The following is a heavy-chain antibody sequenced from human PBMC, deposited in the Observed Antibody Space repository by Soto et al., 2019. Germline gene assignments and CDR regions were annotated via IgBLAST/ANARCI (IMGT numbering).Heavy chain of an antibody. J-gene: IGHJ4*02. CDR3: AREGDYYVSSGYYLAY. CDR2: ISSGGDNK. CDR1: GFTFSSHA. D-gene: IGHD3-22*01. V-gene: IGHV3-30-3*01. Sequence: PGGSLRLSCAASGFTFSSHAMHWVRQAPGKGLEWVTVISSGGDNKYYADSVKGRFTISRDNSKNTLHLQIDSLRADDTAVYYCAREGDYYVSSGYYLAYWGQGTLVTVSS.